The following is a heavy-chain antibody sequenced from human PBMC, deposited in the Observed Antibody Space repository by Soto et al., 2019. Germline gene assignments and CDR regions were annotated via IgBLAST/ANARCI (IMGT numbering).Heavy chain of an antibody. J-gene: IGHJ4*01. CDR1: GYSCTSHA. CDR3: AREYEMSSYFFDS. V-gene: IGHV1-3*01. Sequence: QVQLVQSGAQVKKPGASVKDSCEASGYSCTSHAFHWVRQAPGQGFEWMGWINDGNGNTKYSETFEGRVTLTRDTSASTVYMVLSSLRSEDTAVYYCAREYEMSSYFFDSWGQGTLVTVSA. CDR2: INDGNGNT. D-gene: IGHD3-3*01.